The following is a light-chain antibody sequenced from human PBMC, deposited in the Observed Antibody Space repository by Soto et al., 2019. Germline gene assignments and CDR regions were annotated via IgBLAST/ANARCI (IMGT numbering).Light chain of an antibody. V-gene: IGLV2-14*03. CDR1: SSDVGGYNY. Sequence: QSALTQPASVPGSPGQSITISCTGTSSDVGGYNYVSWYQHHPGKAPKLMIYDVTNRPSGVSNRFSGSKSGNTASLTISGLQAEDEADYYCSSYTISSTVVFGGGTKLTVL. CDR3: SSYTISSTVV. CDR2: DVT. J-gene: IGLJ2*01.